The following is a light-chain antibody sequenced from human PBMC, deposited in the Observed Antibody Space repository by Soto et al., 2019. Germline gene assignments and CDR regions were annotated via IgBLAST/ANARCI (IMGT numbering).Light chain of an antibody. CDR3: HQYSSSTKT. V-gene: IGKV3-20*01. Sequence: EIVVAKVPVPLSASPAEIVTLSCRASQSLRSSLAWYQQKPGQAPRLLIYGASSRATGIPDRFSGSGSGTDFTLTISSLEPDDFAAYYCHQYSSSTKTFGQGTKVDIK. J-gene: IGKJ1*01. CDR2: GAS. CDR1: QSLRSS.